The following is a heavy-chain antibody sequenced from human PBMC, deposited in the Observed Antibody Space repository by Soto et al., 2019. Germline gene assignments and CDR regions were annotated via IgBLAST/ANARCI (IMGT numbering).Heavy chain of an antibody. CDR3: ARDPITGTTNDY. V-gene: IGHV1-69*01. CDR2: IIPIFGTA. D-gene: IGHD1-7*01. CDR1: GGTFGSYA. J-gene: IGHJ4*02. Sequence: GXSVKDSCEASGGTFGSYAISWVRQAPGQGLEWMGGIIPIFGTANYAQKFQGRVTITADESTSTAYMELSSLRSEDTAVYYCARDPITGTTNDYWGQGTLVTVSS.